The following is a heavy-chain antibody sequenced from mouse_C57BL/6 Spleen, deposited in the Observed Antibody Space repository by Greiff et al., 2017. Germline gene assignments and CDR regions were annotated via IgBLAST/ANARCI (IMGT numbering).Heavy chain of an antibody. V-gene: IGHV1-64*01. CDR2: IHPNSGST. CDR1: GYTFTSYW. CDR3: ARGFTTVVEDWYFDV. Sequence: QVQLQQPGAELVKPGASVKLSCKASGYTFTSYWMHWVKQRPGQGLEWIGMIHPNSGSTNYNEKFKSKATLTVDKSSSTAYMQLSSLPSEDSAVYYCARGFTTVVEDWYFDVWGTGTTVTVSS. D-gene: IGHD1-1*01. J-gene: IGHJ1*03.